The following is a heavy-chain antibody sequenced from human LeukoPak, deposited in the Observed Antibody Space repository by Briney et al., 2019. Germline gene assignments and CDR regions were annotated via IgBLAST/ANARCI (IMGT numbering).Heavy chain of an antibody. V-gene: IGHV5-51*01. CDR2: IYPGDSDT. CDR3: ARHVPGGAPRGDDAFDI. Sequence: GESLKISCKGSGYSITSYWIGWVRQMPGKRLEWMGIIYPGDSDTRYSPSFQGQVTIPADKSISTAYLQWSSLKASDTAMYYCARHVPGGAPRGDDAFDIWGQGTMVTVSS. CDR1: GYSITSYW. J-gene: IGHJ3*02. D-gene: IGHD3-10*01.